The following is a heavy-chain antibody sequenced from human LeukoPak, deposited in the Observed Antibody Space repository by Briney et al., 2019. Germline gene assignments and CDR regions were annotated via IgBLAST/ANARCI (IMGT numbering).Heavy chain of an antibody. V-gene: IGHV3-11*01. CDR2: ISSSGSTI. CDR3: ARVLSRIAAAGTVGWFDP. CDR1: GFTFSDYY. Sequence: GGSLRLSCAASGFTFSDYYMSWIRQAPGKGLEWVSYISSSGSTIYYADSVKGRFTISRDNAKNSLYLQMNSLRAEDTAVYYCARVLSRIAAAGTVGWFDPWGQGTLVTVSS. D-gene: IGHD6-13*01. J-gene: IGHJ5*02.